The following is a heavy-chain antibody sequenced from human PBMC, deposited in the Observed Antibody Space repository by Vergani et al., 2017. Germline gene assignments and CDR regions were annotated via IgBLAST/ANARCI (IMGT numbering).Heavy chain of an antibody. J-gene: IGHJ4*02. CDR2: ISYVGSNT. D-gene: IGHD3-10*01. CDR1: GFTFSSYA. Sequence: QVQLVESGGGVVQPGRSLRLSCAASGFTFSSYAMHWVRHAPGQGLEWVAVISYVGSNTYYAYSVEGRFTISRDNSKNTLYLQMNSLRAEDTAVYYCARDLVWFAGDYWGQGTLVTVSS. CDR3: ARDLVWFAGDY. V-gene: IGHV3-30-3*01.